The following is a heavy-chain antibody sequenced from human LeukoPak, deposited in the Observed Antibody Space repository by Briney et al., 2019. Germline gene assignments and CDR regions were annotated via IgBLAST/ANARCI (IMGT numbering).Heavy chain of an antibody. CDR3: ARAILIYDSSGYYALFFDY. J-gene: IGHJ4*02. D-gene: IGHD3-22*01. CDR1: GGSLSSGGNY. CDR2: IYYSGST. Sequence: SETLSLTCTVSGGSLSSGGNYWSWIRQHPGKGLEWIGYIYYSGSTYYNPPLKSRVTISVDTSKNQFSLKLSSVTAADTAVYYCARAILIYDSSGYYALFFDYWGQGTLVTVSS. V-gene: IGHV4-31*03.